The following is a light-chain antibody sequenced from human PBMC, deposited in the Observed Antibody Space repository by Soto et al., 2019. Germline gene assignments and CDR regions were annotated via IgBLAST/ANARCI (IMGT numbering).Light chain of an antibody. J-gene: IGKJ2*01. V-gene: IGKV3-20*01. CDR3: HQYGSSPYT. CDR1: QSVSSSY. Sequence: EIVLTQSPGTLSLSPGEGATLSCRASQSVSSSYLAWYQQKPGQAPRLLIYGASSRATGIPDRFSGSGSGTDFTLTISRLDPEDFAVYYCHQYGSSPYTFGQGPKLEIK. CDR2: GAS.